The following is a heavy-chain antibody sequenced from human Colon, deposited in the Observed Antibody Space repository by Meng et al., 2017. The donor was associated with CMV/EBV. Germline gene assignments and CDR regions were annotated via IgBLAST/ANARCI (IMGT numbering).Heavy chain of an antibody. J-gene: IGHJ6*02. CDR3: ARSLHHYYYYGMDV. V-gene: IGHV3-23*01. CDR2: ISGSGGST. Sequence: GESLKISCAASGFTFSSYAMSWVRQAPGKGLEWVSAISGSGGSTYYADSVKGRFTISRDNSKNTPYLQMNSLRAEDTAVYYCARSLHHYYYYGMDVWGQGTTVTVSS. CDR1: GFTFSSYA. D-gene: IGHD4-17*01.